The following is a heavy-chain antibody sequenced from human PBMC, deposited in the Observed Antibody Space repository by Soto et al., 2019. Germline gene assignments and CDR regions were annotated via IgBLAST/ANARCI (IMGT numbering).Heavy chain of an antibody. V-gene: IGHV4-30-2*05. CDR1: GGSISSGGYS. CDR2: IYHSGST. J-gene: IGHJ4*02. CDR3: AREYYYDSSGPNRLDY. D-gene: IGHD3-22*01. Sequence: SETLSLTCAVSGGSISSGGYSWSWIRQPPGKGLEWIGYIYHSGSTYYNPSLKSRVTISVDTSKNQFSLKLSSVTAADTAVYYCAREYYYDSSGPNRLDYWGQGTLVTVSS.